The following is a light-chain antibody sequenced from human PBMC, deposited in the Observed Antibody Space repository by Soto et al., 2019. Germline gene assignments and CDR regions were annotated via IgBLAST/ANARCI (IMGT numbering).Light chain of an antibody. CDR1: QSVRSSH. CDR2: GAS. Sequence: VLTQSPGTLSLSRGERATLSCRASQSVRSSHLAWYQQKPGQAPRLLIYGASSRAPGITERFRGSGSGTDFTLTISRLELEDFAVYFCQQYNSSPLTFGGGTKVDIK. CDR3: QQYNSSPLT. J-gene: IGKJ4*01. V-gene: IGKV3-20*01.